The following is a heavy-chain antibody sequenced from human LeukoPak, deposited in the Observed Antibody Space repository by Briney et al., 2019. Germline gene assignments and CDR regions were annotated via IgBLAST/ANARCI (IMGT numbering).Heavy chain of an antibody. CDR1: GFTFSSYA. Sequence: PGGSLRLSCAASGFTFSSYAMSWVRQAPGKGLEWVSVISASGDYTYYADSVKGRFTISRDDSRNTLYLQMSSLRAEDTAVYYCAKENYYGSRKNLDYWGQGTLVTVSS. V-gene: IGHV3-23*01. CDR3: AKENYYGSRKNLDY. D-gene: IGHD3-10*01. J-gene: IGHJ4*02. CDR2: ISASGDYT.